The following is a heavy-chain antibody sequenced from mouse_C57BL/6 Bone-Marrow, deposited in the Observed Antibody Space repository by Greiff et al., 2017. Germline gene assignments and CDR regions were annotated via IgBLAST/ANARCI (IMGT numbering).Heavy chain of an antibody. CDR1: GYSITSDY. V-gene: IGHV3-8*01. J-gene: IGHJ1*03. CDR3: ARYRGYGSSHWYFDV. Sequence: VQLQQSGPGLAKPSQTLSLTCSVTGYSITSDYWNWIRKFPGNKLEYMGYISYSGSTYYNPSLKSRISITRDTSKNQYYLQLNSVTTEDTATYYCARYRGYGSSHWYFDVWGTGTTVTVSS. D-gene: IGHD1-1*01. CDR2: ISYSGST.